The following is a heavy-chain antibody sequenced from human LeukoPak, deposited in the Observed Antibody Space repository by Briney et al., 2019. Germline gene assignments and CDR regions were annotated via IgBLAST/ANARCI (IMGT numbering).Heavy chain of an antibody. V-gene: IGHV4-4*02. CDR1: GGSISSSNW. J-gene: IGHJ6*02. CDR2: IYHSGST. Sequence: PSETLSLTCAVSGGSISSSNWWSWVRQPPGKGLEWIGEIYHSGSTNYNPSLKSRVTISVDKSKNQFSLKLSSVTAADTAVYYCASDRTPNYYYGMDVWGQGTTVTVSS. CDR3: ASDRTPNYYYGMDV.